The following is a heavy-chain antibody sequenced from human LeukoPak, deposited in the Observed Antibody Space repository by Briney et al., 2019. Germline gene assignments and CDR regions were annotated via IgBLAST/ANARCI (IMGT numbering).Heavy chain of an antibody. CDR2: ISYDGSNK. CDR1: GFTFSSYA. CDR3: AKLDRTVIEGWPDY. D-gene: IGHD2-21*01. V-gene: IGHV3-30*04. J-gene: IGHJ4*02. Sequence: PGRSLRLSCAASGFTFSSYAMHWVRQAPGKGLEWVAVISYDGSNKYYADSVKGRFTISRDNSKNTLYLQMNSLRAEDTAVYYCAKLDRTVIEGWPDYWGQGTLVTVSS.